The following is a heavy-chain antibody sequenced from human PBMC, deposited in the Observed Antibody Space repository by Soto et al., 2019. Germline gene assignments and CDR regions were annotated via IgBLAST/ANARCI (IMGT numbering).Heavy chain of an antibody. Sequence: QVQLVQSGAEVKKPGASVKVSCSASGYIFTSYAVNWVRQAPGQRLEWVGWITAGNGNTKYSQRFKGRVTITRDTSASTAHMERSSLRSEDTAVYYCARCGDLRDGSRMDVWGQWTTVTVSS. J-gene: IGHJ6*02. CDR1: GYIFTSYA. V-gene: IGHV1-3*01. CDR3: ARCGDLRDGSRMDV. D-gene: IGHD4-17*01. CDR2: ITAGNGNT.